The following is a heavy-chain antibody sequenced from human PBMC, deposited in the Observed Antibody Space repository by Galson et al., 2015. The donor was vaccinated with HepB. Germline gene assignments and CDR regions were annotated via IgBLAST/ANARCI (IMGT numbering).Heavy chain of an antibody. D-gene: IGHD3-16*01. CDR3: AKWGGAMDV. J-gene: IGHJ6*02. V-gene: IGHV3-23*01. Sequence: SLRLSCAASGFTFSNYAMSWVRQAPGKGLEWVSLITGSADSTYYADSVKGRFTISRHNSKNTLYLHMNSLRTEDTAVYYCAKWGGAMDVWGQGTTVTVSS. CDR2: ITGSADST. CDR1: GFTFSNYA.